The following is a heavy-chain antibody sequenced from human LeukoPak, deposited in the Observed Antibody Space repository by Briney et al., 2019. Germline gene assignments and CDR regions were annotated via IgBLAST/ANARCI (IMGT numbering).Heavy chain of an antibody. V-gene: IGHV4-4*07. J-gene: IGHJ4*02. CDR2: IYTSGST. Sequence: RIYTSGSTNYNPSLKSRVTMSVDTSKNQFSVKLSSVTAADTAVYYCARGSGSGSYYNGFDYWGQGTLVTVSS. CDR3: ARGSGSGSYYNGFDY. D-gene: IGHD3-10*01.